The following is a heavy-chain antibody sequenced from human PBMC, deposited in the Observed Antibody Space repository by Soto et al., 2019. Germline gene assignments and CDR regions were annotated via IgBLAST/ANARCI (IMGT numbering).Heavy chain of an antibody. CDR1: VFTFSDYV. V-gene: IGHV3-23*01. CDR3: AKDHTRNPVFYYYGVDV. CDR2: INDDGFTT. J-gene: IGHJ6*02. Sequence: GGSLRLSCAASVFTFSDYVMNWVRQAPGKGLEWVSSINDDGFTTYYADSVQGRFTISRGNSKKMLYLQMNSLRADDTAVYFCAKDHTRNPVFYYYGVDVWGQGAPVTVSS.